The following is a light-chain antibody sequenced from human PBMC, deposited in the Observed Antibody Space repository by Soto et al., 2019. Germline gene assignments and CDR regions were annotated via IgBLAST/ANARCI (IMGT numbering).Light chain of an antibody. V-gene: IGLV2-14*01. J-gene: IGLJ1*01. CDR1: SSDVGGHNY. CDR3: SSYTTSNTYV. CDR2: EVN. Sequence: QSALTQPASVSGSPGQSITISCTGTSSDVGGHNYVSWYQHHPGKAPKLMIYEVNNRPSGVSNRFSGSKSGNTASLTISGLQAEDEADYYCSSYTTSNTYVFGTGSKVNAL.